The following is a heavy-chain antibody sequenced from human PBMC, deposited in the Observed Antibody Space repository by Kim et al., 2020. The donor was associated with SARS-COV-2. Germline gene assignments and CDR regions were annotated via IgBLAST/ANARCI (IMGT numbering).Heavy chain of an antibody. CDR2: IKSKTDGGTT. V-gene: IGHV3-15*01. D-gene: IGHD4-17*01. J-gene: IGHJ4*02. CDR1: GFTFSNAW. Sequence: GGSLRLSCAASGFTFSNAWMSWVRQAPGKGLEWVGRIKSKTDGGTTDYAAPVKGRFTISRDDSKNTLYLQMNSLKTEDTAVYYCTTDNLPDYGDYEGQVDYWGQGTLVTVSS. CDR3: TTDNLPDYGDYEGQVDY.